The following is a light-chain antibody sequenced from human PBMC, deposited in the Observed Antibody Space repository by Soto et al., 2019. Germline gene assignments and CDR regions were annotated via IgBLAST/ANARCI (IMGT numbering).Light chain of an antibody. Sequence: QSALTQPRSVSGSPGQSVTISCTGTSSDVANYNYVSWYQQHPDKAPKLIIYDVNKRPSGAPDRFSGSKSGNTASLTISGLQAEDEADYYCYSFADSSYVFGTGTKLTVL. J-gene: IGLJ1*01. V-gene: IGLV2-11*01. CDR3: YSFADSSYV. CDR1: SSDVANYNY. CDR2: DVN.